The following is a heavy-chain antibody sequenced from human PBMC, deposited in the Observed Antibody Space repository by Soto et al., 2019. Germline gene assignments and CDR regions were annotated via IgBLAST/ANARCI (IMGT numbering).Heavy chain of an antibody. CDR2: INPSGGST. CDR1: GYTFTSYY. CDR3: ARDPITVIYGMDV. V-gene: IGHV1-46*01. Sequence: ASVKVSCKASGYTFTSYYMHWVRQAPGQGLEWMGIINPSGGSTSYAQKFQGRVTMTRDTSTSTVYMELSSLRSDDTAVYYCARDPITVIYGMDVWGQGTTVTVSS. J-gene: IGHJ6*02. D-gene: IGHD1-20*01.